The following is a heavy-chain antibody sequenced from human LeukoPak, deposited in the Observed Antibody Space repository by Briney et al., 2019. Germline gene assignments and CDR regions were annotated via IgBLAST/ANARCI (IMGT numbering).Heavy chain of an antibody. V-gene: IGHV3-30*14. Sequence: VQPGRSLRLSCAASGFTFSDYTMHWVRQAPGKGLEWVAVISYDENNKFYADSVKGRFTISRDNSKNTLYLQMNSLRAEDTAVYYCARGNKPVTLDYWGQGTLVTVSS. J-gene: IGHJ4*02. CDR1: GFTFSDYT. D-gene: IGHD1-14*01. CDR2: ISYDENNK. CDR3: ARGNKPVTLDY.